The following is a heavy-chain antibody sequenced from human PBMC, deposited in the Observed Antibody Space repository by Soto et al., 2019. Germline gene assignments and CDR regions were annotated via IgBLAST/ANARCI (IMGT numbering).Heavy chain of an antibody. D-gene: IGHD3-10*01. J-gene: IGHJ4*02. Sequence: QLQLQESGPGLVKPSETLSLACTVSGGSISSSSYYWGWIRQPPGKAMEWIGSIYYSGSTYYNPSLKRRVTISVDTSKNQFSLKLSSVTAADTAVYYCASISNYYGSGSPRYYFDYWGQGTLVTVSS. V-gene: IGHV4-39*01. CDR3: ASISNYYGSGSPRYYFDY. CDR1: GGSISSSSYY. CDR2: IYYSGST.